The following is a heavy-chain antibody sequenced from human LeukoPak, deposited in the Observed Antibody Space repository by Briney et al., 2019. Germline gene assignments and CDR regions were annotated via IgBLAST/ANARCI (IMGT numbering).Heavy chain of an antibody. D-gene: IGHD3-10*01. J-gene: IGHJ3*02. Sequence: SETLSLTCTVPGASISHYFFSWIRQPPGRGLEWVGYMFYSGSTKYNPSLKNRVSMSIATSKSQVSLNLYSVTAADTALYYCATAGEFSGSSPLGVFDIWGQGAMVTVSS. CDR1: GASISHYF. CDR2: MFYSGST. CDR3: ATAGEFSGSSPLGVFDI. V-gene: IGHV4-59*01.